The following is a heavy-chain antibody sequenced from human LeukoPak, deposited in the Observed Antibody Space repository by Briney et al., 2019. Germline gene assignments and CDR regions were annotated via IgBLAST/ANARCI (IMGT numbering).Heavy chain of an antibody. CDR1: GFTFRSHW. CDR2: IVNDEITT. CDR3: TRVHGFHFDL. Sequence: GGSLRLSCVASGFTFRSHWMHWVRQAPGKGLEWVSYIVNDEITTNYAESVRGRFTTSRDNAKNTIYLQMDSLRAEDTAVYYCTRVHGFHFDLWGQGTLVTVSS. V-gene: IGHV3-74*01. J-gene: IGHJ4*02. D-gene: IGHD5-24*01.